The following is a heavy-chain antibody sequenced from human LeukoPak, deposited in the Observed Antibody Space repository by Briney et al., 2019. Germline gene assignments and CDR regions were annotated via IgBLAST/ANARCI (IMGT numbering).Heavy chain of an antibody. J-gene: IGHJ4*02. CDR1: GGSISSSSYY. CDR2: IYYSGST. V-gene: IGHV4-39*07. D-gene: IGHD3-22*01. Sequence: PSETLSLTCTVSGGSISSSSYYWGWIRQPPGKGLEWIGGIYYSGSTYYNPSLKSRVTISVDTSKNQFSLKLSSVTAADTAVYYCARLRDDYYDSSGYYADYWGQGTLVTVSS. CDR3: ARLRDDYYDSSGYYADY.